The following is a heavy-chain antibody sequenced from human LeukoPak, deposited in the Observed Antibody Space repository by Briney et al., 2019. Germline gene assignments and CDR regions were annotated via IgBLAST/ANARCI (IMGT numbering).Heavy chain of an antibody. CDR1: GYSFTVYY. V-gene: IGHV1-2*02. CDR2: INPHSGDT. D-gene: IGHD6-13*01. CDR3: ARWDGYSSSPDY. Sequence: ASVNVSCKASGYSFTVYYMHWVRQAPGQGLEWMGWINPHSGDTGCAQKFQGRVTMTRDMSITTTYMELTRLRSDDTAFYYCARWDGYSSSPDYWGQGTLVTVSS. J-gene: IGHJ4*02.